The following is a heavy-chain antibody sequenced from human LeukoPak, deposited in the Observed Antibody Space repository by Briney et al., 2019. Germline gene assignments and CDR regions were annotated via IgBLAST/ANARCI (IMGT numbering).Heavy chain of an antibody. CDR3: ASATYYYGSGSNNWFDP. J-gene: IGHJ5*02. Sequence: EASETLSLTCTVSGVSISSGGYYWSWIRQHPGKGLEWIGYIYYSGNTYYDPSLKSRVTISVDTSKNQFSLRLSSVTATGTAVYYCASATYYYGSGSNNWFDPWGQGTLVTVSS. D-gene: IGHD3-10*01. CDR1: GVSISSGGYY. CDR2: IYYSGNT. V-gene: IGHV4-31*03.